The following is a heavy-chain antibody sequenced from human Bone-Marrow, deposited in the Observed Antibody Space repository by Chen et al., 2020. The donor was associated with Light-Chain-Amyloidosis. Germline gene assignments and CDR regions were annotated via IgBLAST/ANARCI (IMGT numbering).Heavy chain of an antibody. D-gene: IGHD5-12*01. CDR3: ARRRDGYNFDY. J-gene: IGHJ4*02. CDR1: GYTFPNYW. CDR2: IYPDDSDA. V-gene: IGHV5-51*01. Sequence: EVQLEQSGPEVKXXXXXLKISCXGSGYTFPNYWIGWVRQMPGKGLEWMGVIYPDDSDARYSPSFEGQVTISADKSITTAXXXXXXXXASXXXMYYCARRRDGYNFDYWGQGTLVTVSS.